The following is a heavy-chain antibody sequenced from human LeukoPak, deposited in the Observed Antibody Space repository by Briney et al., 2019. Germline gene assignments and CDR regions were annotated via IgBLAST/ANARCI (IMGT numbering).Heavy chain of an antibody. J-gene: IGHJ4*02. CDR3: ARDPKWLRGFFDY. Sequence: GRSLRLSCAASGFTFSSYAMHWVRQAPGKGLEWVAVISYGGSNKYYADSVKGRFTISRDNSKNTLYLQMNSLRAEDTAVYYCARDPKWLRGFFDYWGQGTLVTVSS. V-gene: IGHV3-30-3*01. D-gene: IGHD5-12*01. CDR2: ISYGGSNK. CDR1: GFTFSSYA.